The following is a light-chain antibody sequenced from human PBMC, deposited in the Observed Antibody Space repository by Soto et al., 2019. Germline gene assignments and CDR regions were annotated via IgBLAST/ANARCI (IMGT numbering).Light chain of an antibody. CDR2: DTS. Sequence: QAVVTQEPSLTVSPGGTVTLTCASSTGAVTNGHYPYWFQQKPGQAPRTLIYDTSNKHSWTPARFSGSLLGGKPVLTLSGAQPEDEADYFRLLFFGGARRVFGGGTKVTVL. CDR1: TGAVTNGHY. J-gene: IGLJ3*02. CDR3: LLFFGGARRV. V-gene: IGLV7-46*01.